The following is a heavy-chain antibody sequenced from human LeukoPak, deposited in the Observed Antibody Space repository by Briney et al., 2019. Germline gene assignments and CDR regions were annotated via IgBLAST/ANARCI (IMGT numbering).Heavy chain of an antibody. CDR2: ISSSGSTM. J-gene: IGHJ6*03. CDR1: GFTFSSYE. CDR3: ARAYYYYYMDV. V-gene: IGHV3-48*03. Sequence: PGGSLRLSCAASGFTFSSYEMNWVRQAPGKGLEWVSYISSSGSTMHYADSVKGRFTISRDNAKNSLYLQMNSLRAEDTAVYYRARAYYYYYMDVWGKGTTVTISS.